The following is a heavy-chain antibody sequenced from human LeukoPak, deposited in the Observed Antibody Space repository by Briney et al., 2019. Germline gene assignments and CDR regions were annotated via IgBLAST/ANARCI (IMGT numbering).Heavy chain of an antibody. D-gene: IGHD3-3*01. Sequence: ASVKVSCKASGYTFTSYGISWVRQAPGQGLEWMGCISAYNGNTNYAQKLQGRVTMTTDTSTSTAYMELRSLRSDDTAVYYCARDYYDFWSGHGLDAFDIWGQGTMVTVSS. CDR3: ARDYYDFWSGHGLDAFDI. CDR1: GYTFTSYG. CDR2: ISAYNGNT. V-gene: IGHV1-18*01. J-gene: IGHJ3*02.